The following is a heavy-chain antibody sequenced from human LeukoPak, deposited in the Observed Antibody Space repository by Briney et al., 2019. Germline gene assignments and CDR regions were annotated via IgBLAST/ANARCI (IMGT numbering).Heavy chain of an antibody. CDR1: GFTFSDYY. D-gene: IGHD1-26*01. J-gene: IGHJ4*02. V-gene: IGHV3-11*01. Sequence: PGGSLRLSCAASGFTFSDYYMSWIRQAPGKGLEWVSYISSSGSTIYYADSVKGRFTISRDNSKNTMYLQMNSLRAEDTAVYYCTRDEGARTVDYWGQGTLVTVSS. CDR3: TRDEGARTVDY. CDR2: ISSSGSTI.